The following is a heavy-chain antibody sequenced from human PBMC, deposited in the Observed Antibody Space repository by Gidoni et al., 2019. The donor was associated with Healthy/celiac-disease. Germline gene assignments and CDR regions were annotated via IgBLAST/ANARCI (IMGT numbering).Heavy chain of an antibody. CDR1: GFTFSSHG. D-gene: IGHD2-2*01. CDR3: AKTPYCSSTSCYFLADY. J-gene: IGHJ4*02. Sequence: QVQLVESGGGVVQPGRSLRLSCAASGFTFSSHGMHWVRQAPGKGLEWVAVISYDGSNKYYADSVKGRFTISRDNSKNTLYLQMNSLRAEDTAVYYCAKTPYCSSTSCYFLADYWGQGTLVTVSS. V-gene: IGHV3-30*18. CDR2: ISYDGSNK.